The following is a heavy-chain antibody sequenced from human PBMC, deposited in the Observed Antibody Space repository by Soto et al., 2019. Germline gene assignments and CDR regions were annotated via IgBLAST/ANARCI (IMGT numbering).Heavy chain of an antibody. CDR2: ISANGQGI. V-gene: IGHV3-23*01. J-gene: IGHJ4*02. D-gene: IGHD1-1*01. CDR3: AKERNDPRDYLHY. CDR1: GFTLSSYA. Sequence: GGTLRLSCAASGFTLSSYAMSWVRQAPGKGLEWVSAISANGQGIYYADSVRGRFTISRDNSKNTIFLHMDSLRAEEPAVYCLAKERNDPRDYLHYWGQGTLVTVSS.